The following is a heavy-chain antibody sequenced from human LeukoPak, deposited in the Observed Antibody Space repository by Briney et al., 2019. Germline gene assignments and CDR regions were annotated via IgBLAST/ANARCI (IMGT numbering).Heavy chain of an antibody. CDR3: AKDQEFEELLPFDY. Sequence: GGSLRLSCAASGFTFSSYGMHWVRQTPGKGLEWVALISYDGGNKYYADSVKGRFTISRDNSKNTLYLQMNSLRAEDTAVYYCAKDQEFEELLPFDYWGQGTLVTVSS. CDR2: ISYDGGNK. V-gene: IGHV3-30*18. J-gene: IGHJ4*02. D-gene: IGHD2-15*01. CDR1: GFTFSSYG.